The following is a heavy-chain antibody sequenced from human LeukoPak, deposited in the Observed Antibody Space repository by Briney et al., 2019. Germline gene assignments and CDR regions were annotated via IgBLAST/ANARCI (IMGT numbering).Heavy chain of an antibody. CDR2: IRYDGSNK. D-gene: IGHD2-2*01. V-gene: IGHV3-30*02. J-gene: IGHJ4*02. Sequence: GGSLRLSCAASGFTFSSYGVHWVRQAPGKGLEWVAFIRYDGSNKYYADSVKGRSTISRDNSKNTLYLQMNSLRAEDTAVYYCAKSKIEYQLLPDYWGQGTLVTVSS. CDR1: GFTFSSYG. CDR3: AKSKIEYQLLPDY.